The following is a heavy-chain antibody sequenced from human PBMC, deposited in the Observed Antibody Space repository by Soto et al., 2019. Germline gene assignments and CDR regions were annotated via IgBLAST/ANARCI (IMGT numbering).Heavy chain of an antibody. J-gene: IGHJ4*02. CDR2: ISWNSGSI. Sequence: EVQLVESGGGLVQPGRSLRLSCAASGFTFDDYAMHWVQQAPGKGLEWVSGISWNSGSIGYADSVKGRFTISRDNAKNSLYLQMNSLRAEDTALYYCAKETYESLDYWGQGTLVTVSS. CDR1: GFTFDDYA. CDR3: AKETYESLDY. V-gene: IGHV3-9*01. D-gene: IGHD5-12*01.